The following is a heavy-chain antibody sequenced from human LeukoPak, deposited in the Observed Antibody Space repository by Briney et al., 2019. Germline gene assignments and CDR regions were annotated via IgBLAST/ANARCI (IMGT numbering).Heavy chain of an antibody. D-gene: IGHD2-2*01. CDR3: ARHDFPALRFDY. Sequence: PSETLSLTCSVSGGPMSSYYWSWIRQPPGRGLEWIGYIYNSGNTNYNPSLKSRVTISVDTSKNQFSLKVSSVTAADTAVYYCARHDFPALRFDYWGQGTLVTVSS. J-gene: IGHJ4*02. CDR2: IYNSGNT. CDR1: GGPMSSYY. V-gene: IGHV4-59*08.